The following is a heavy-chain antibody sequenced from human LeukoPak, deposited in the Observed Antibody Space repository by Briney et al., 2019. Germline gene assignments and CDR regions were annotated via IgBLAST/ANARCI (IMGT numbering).Heavy chain of an antibody. CDR3: AKPLGYCSSTSCYDYFDY. CDR1: GFTFDDYG. Sequence: PGGSLRLSCAASGFTFDDYGMHWVRQAPGKGLEWVAFIRYDGSNKYYADSVKGRFTISRDNSKNTLYLQMNSLRAEDTAVYYCAKPLGYCSSTSCYDYFDYWSQGTLVTVSS. V-gene: IGHV3-30*02. D-gene: IGHD2-2*01. CDR2: IRYDGSNK. J-gene: IGHJ4*02.